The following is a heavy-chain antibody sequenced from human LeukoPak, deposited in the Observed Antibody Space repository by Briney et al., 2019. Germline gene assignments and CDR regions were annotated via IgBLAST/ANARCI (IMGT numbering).Heavy chain of an antibody. CDR3: ARASYDSSGYHNHAFDI. Sequence: PGGSLRLSCAASGFTFSSYSMNWVRQAPGKGLEWVSSISSSSSYIYYADSVKGRFTISRDNAKNSLYLQMNSLRAEDTAVYYCARASYDSSGYHNHAFDIWGQGTMVTVSS. J-gene: IGHJ3*02. CDR2: ISSSSSYI. CDR1: GFTFSSYS. V-gene: IGHV3-21*04. D-gene: IGHD3-22*01.